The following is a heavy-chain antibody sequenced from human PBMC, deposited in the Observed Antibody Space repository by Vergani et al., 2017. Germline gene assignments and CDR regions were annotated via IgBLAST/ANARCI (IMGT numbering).Heavy chain of an antibody. J-gene: IGHJ4*02. Sequence: EVQLLESGGGLVQPGGSLRLSCAASGFTFSSYAMSWVRQAPGKGLEWVSAISGSGGSTYYADSVKGRFTISRDNSKNTLYLQMNILRGEDTAVYYCAKESGSGIAVAGTLYWGQGTLVTVSS. CDR3: AKESGSGIAVAGTLY. D-gene: IGHD6-19*01. CDR2: ISGSGGST. V-gene: IGHV3-23*01. CDR1: GFTFSSYA.